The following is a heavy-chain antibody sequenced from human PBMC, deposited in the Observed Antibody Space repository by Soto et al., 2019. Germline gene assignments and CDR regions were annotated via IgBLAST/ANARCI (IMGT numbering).Heavy chain of an antibody. D-gene: IGHD2-21*02. CDR3: ARQRTSVVTQAYFDE. CDR2: IYYSGST. J-gene: IGHJ4*02. CDR1: GGSINSRSYY. Sequence: PXETLALTCTVSGGSINSRSYYGGWIRQSPGKGLEWIGSIYYSGSTYYNPSLKSRVAMSVDTSKNQFSLKLRSVSAADTAVYYCARQRTSVVTQAYFDEWGQGSLVTVSS. V-gene: IGHV4-39*01.